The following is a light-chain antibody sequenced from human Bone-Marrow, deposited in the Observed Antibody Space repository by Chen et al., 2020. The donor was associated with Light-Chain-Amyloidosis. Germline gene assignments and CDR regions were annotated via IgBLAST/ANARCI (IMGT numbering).Light chain of an antibody. CDR3: QLFYGDQWT. Sequence: DIQMTQSPSSLSASVGDTVSISCRASQDIARSLAWYQQKPGRAPELLVYDAYSLKSGVPSRFSGSGSGTHYILTVTSLQPEDFATYHCQLFYGDQWTFGQGTKVEIK. CDR1: QDIARS. V-gene: IGKV1-NL1*01. J-gene: IGKJ1*01. CDR2: DAY.